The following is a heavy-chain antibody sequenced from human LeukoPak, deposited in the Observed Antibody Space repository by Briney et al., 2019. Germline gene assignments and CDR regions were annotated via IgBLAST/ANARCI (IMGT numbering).Heavy chain of an antibody. CDR3: AKDARRARIWGSYRYHYFDY. Sequence: NAGGSLRLSCAASGFTFSSYSMIWVRQAPGKGLEWVSSISSSSSHIYYADSVKGRFTMSRDNAKNSLFLQMNSLRAEDTAVYYCAKDARRARIWGSYRYHYFDYWGQGTLVTVSS. D-gene: IGHD3-16*02. V-gene: IGHV3-21*01. CDR1: GFTFSSYS. CDR2: ISSSSSHI. J-gene: IGHJ4*02.